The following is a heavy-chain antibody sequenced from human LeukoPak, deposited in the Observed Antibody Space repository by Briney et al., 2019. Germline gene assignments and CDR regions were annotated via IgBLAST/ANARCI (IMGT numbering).Heavy chain of an antibody. J-gene: IGHJ3*02. D-gene: IGHD3-9*01. CDR2: IRSKANSYAT. Sequence: PGGSLRLSCAASGFTFSGSAMHWVRQASGKGLEWVGHIRSKANSYATAYAASVKGRFTISRDDSKNTAYLQMNSLKTEDTAVYYRTRHFSYYDILTGYYNGNAFDIWGQGTMVTVSS. CDR1: GFTFSGSA. CDR3: TRHFSYYDILTGYYNGNAFDI. V-gene: IGHV3-73*01.